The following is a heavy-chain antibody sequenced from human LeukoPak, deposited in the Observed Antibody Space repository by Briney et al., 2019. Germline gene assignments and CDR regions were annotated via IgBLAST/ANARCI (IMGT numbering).Heavy chain of an antibody. CDR1: GFTFRSYA. J-gene: IGHJ3*02. V-gene: IGHV3-23*01. Sequence: GGSLRLSCAASGFTFRSYAMSWVRQAPGKGLEWVSAVSGSGGTTYYADSVRSRFTISRDNSKNTLYLQMNSLRAEDTAVYYCAKVSTYGDDYHDAFDIWGQGTMVTVSS. CDR2: VSGSGGTT. D-gene: IGHD4-17*01. CDR3: AKVSTYGDDYHDAFDI.